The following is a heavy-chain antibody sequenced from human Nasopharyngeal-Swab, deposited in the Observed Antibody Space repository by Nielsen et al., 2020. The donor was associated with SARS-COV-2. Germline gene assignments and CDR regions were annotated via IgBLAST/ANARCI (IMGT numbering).Heavy chain of an antibody. CDR2: IYYSGST. CDR3: ARVGPSSDYFDY. J-gene: IGHJ4*02. CDR1: GCSISSSSYY. D-gene: IGHD6-6*01. V-gene: IGHV4-39*01. Sequence: SDTLSLTCTVSGCSISSSSYYWGWIRQPPGKGLEWIGSIYYSGSTSYNPSLKSRVTISVDTSKNQFSLKLSSVTAADTAVYYCARVGPSSDYFDYWGQGTLVTVSS.